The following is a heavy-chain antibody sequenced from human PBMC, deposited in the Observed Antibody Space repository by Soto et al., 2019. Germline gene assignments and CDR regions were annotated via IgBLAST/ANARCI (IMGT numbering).Heavy chain of an antibody. CDR3: ARRITMVRGPYYYYAMDV. CDR1: GFTFSSHT. J-gene: IGHJ6*02. V-gene: IGHV3-48*02. Sequence: PGVSLRLSCAASGFTFSSHTMNWVRQAPGKGLEWISYITSTGSTKNYSDSGKGRFTISRDNANNSLYLQMNSLRDEDTAVYYCARRITMVRGPYYYYAMDVWGQGTTVTVSS. CDR2: ITSTGSTK. D-gene: IGHD3-10*01.